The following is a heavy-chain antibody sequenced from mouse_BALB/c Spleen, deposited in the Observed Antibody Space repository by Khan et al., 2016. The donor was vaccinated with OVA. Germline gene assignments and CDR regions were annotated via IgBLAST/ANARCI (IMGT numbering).Heavy chain of an antibody. CDR3: ARSRTGSFLY. CDR1: GYTFTDYY. Sequence: QVQLQQSGAELARPGASVKLSCKASGYTFTDYYINWVRQRTGQGLEWIGDIYPGIGNTYYNEKFKGKATLTADKSSSTAYMQLSSLTSEDSAVYFCARSRTGSFLYWGQGTLVTVTA. J-gene: IGHJ3*01. V-gene: IGHV1-77*01. D-gene: IGHD4-1*01. CDR2: IYPGIGNT.